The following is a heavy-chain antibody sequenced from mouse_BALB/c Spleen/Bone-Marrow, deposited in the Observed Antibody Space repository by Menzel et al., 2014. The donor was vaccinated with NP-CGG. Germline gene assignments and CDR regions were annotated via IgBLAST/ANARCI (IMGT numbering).Heavy chain of an antibody. CDR1: GFNIKDTY. V-gene: IGHV14-3*02. CDR2: IDPANGNT. CDR3: ASYYYGRSSFTY. D-gene: IGHD1-1*01. Sequence: DVKLVESGAELVKPGASVKLSCTASGFNIKDTYMHWVRQRPEQGLEWIGRIDPANGNTKYDPKFQGNATITADTSSNTAYLQLRSLTTEDAAVYYCASYYYGRSSFTYWGQGTLVTVSA. J-gene: IGHJ3*01.